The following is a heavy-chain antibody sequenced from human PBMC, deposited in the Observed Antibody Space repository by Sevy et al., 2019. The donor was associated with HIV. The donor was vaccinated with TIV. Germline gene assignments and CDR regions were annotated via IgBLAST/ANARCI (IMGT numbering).Heavy chain of an antibody. V-gene: IGHV4-4*07. CDR2: IYTSGST. CDR3: ARGPYSSGLYYYYGMDV. CDR1: GGSISSYY. D-gene: IGHD6-19*01. Sequence: SETLSLTCTVSGGSISSYYWSWIRQPARKGLEWIGRIYTSGSTNYNPSLKSRVTMSVDTSKNQFSLKLSSVTAADTAVYYCARGPYSSGLYYYYGMDVWGQGTTVTVSS. J-gene: IGHJ6*02.